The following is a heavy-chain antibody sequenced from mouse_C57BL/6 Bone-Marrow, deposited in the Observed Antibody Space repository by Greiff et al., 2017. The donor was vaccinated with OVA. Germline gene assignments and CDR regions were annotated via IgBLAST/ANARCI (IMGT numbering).Heavy chain of an antibody. D-gene: IGHD2-2*01. CDR3: ALAMVTTYYFDY. V-gene: IGHV1-61*01. J-gene: IGHJ2*01. CDR2: IYPSDSET. CDR1: GYTFTSYW. Sequence: QVQLQQPGAELVRPGSSVKLSCKASGYTFTSYWMDWVKQRPGQGLEWIGNIYPSDSETHYNQKFKDKATLTVDKSSSTAYMQLSSLTSEDSAVYYCALAMVTTYYFDYWGQGTTLTVSS.